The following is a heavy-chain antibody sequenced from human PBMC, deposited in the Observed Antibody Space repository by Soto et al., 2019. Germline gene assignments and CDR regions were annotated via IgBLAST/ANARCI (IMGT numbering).Heavy chain of an antibody. J-gene: IGHJ4*02. CDR3: ASRYGDYFDF. D-gene: IGHD4-17*01. CDR2: IYYSRGT. V-gene: IGHV4-59*08. CDR1: GGSISSYY. Sequence: QVQLQESGPGLVKPSETLSLTCTVSGGSISSYYWSWIRQPPGKGLEWIGYIYYSRGTNYNPSLKSRVTISVAPSKNHFSLKLISVTAADTALYYCASRYGDYFDFWGQGTLVTVSS.